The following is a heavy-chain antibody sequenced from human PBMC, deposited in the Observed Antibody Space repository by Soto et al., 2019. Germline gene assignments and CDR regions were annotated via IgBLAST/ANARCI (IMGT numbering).Heavy chain of an antibody. J-gene: IGHJ4*02. CDR3: ARHDYYDNSGYSTGYFDY. CDR1: GGSISSYY. V-gene: IGHV4-4*07. Sequence: NPSETLSLTCTVSGGSISSYYWSWIRQPAGKGLEWIGRIYTSGSTYYNPSLKSRVTISVDTSKNHFSLKLTSLTAADTAVYYCARHDYYDNSGYSTGYFDYWGQGTPVTVSS. CDR2: IYTSGST. D-gene: IGHD3-22*01.